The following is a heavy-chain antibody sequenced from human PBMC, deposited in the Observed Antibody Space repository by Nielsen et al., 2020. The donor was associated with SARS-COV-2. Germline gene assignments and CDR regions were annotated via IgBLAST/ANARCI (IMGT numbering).Heavy chain of an antibody. CDR3: ARDRWFGELLNGMDV. J-gene: IGHJ6*02. D-gene: IGHD3-10*01. CDR2: IYYSGST. Sequence: WIRQPPGKGLEWIGYIYYSGSTNYNPSLKSRVTISVDTSKNQFSLKLSSVTAADTAVYYCARDRWFGELLNGMDVWSQGTTVTVSS. V-gene: IGHV4-59*01.